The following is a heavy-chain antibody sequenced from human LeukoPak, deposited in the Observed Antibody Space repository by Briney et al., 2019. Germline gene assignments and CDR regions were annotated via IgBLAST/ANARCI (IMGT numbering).Heavy chain of an antibody. CDR3: ARDYGDYFNWFDP. CDR2: INPSGGST. D-gene: IGHD4-17*01. J-gene: IGHJ5*02. V-gene: IGHV1-46*01. Sequence: ASVEVSCKASGYTFTSDYMHWVRQAPGQGLEWMGIINPSGGSTSYAQKFQGRVTMTRDTSTSTVYMELSSLRTEDTAVSYCARDYGDYFNWFDPWGQGTLVTVSS. CDR1: GYTFTSDY.